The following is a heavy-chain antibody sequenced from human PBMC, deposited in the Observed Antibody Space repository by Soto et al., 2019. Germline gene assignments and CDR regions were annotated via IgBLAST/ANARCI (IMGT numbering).Heavy chain of an antibody. J-gene: IGHJ6*02. CDR2: ISSSSSYI. V-gene: IGHV3-21*01. CDR1: GFTFSSYS. D-gene: IGHD3-22*01. Sequence: GGSLRLSCAASGFTFSSYSMNWVRQAPGKGLEWVSSISSSSSYIYYADSVKGRFTISRDNAKNSLYLQMNSLRAEDTAVYYCARDYYDSSGYALNGMDVWGQGTTVTVSS. CDR3: ARDYYDSSGYALNGMDV.